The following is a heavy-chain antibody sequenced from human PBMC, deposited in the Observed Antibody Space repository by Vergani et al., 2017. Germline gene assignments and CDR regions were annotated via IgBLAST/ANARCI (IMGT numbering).Heavy chain of an antibody. J-gene: IGHJ6*03. CDR1: GYTFTSYY. Sequence: QVQLVQSGAEVKKPGASVKVSCKASGYTFTSYYMHWVRQAPGQGLEWMGIINPSGGSTSYAQKFQCRVTMTRDTSTSTVYMELSSLRSEDTAVYYCARGFLDIVVVSHYYYMDVWGKGTTVTVSS. CDR3: ARGFLDIVVVSHYYYMDV. CDR2: INPSGGST. D-gene: IGHD2-2*01. V-gene: IGHV1-46*01.